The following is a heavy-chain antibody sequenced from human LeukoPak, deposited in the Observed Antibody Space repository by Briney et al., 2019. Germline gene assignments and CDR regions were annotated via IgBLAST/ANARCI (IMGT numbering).Heavy chain of an antibody. D-gene: IGHD4-23*01. V-gene: IGHV1-8*03. CDR2: MNPNSGNT. CDR3: ARGSGLRRFYYYYMDV. J-gene: IGHJ6*03. Sequence: GASVKVSCKASGYTFTSYDINWVRQATGQGLEWMGWMNPNSGNTGYAQKFQGRVTITRNTSISTAYMELSSLRSEDTAVYYCARGSGLRRFYYYYMDVWGKGTTVTVSS. CDR1: GYTFTSYD.